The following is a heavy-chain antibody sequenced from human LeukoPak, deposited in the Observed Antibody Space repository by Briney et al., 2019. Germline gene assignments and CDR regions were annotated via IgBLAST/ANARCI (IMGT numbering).Heavy chain of an antibody. D-gene: IGHD6-13*01. V-gene: IGHV1-3*01. Sequence: ASVKVSCKASGYTFTGYYMHWVRQAPGQRLEWMGWINAGNGNTKYSQKFQGRVTITRDTSASTAYMELSSLRSEDTAVYYCARDLYLGGIAAAGSLPPGYWGQGTLVTVSS. CDR2: INAGNGNT. J-gene: IGHJ4*02. CDR3: ARDLYLGGIAAAGSLPPGY. CDR1: GYTFTGYY.